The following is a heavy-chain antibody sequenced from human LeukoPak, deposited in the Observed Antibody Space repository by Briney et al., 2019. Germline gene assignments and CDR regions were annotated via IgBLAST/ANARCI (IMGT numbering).Heavy chain of an antibody. Sequence: GRSLRLSCAASGFTFDDYAMHWVRHAPGKGLEWVSGISWSRGSIGYADAVKGRFTISRDNPKNTLCLQMNSLRAEDTAVYFCANRGSVIRAVIIVGFHKEAYYFDYWGQGALVTVSS. CDR2: ISWSRGSI. J-gene: IGHJ4*02. CDR3: ANRGSVIRAVIIVGFHKEAYYFDY. D-gene: IGHD3-10*01. CDR1: GFTFDDYA. V-gene: IGHV3-9*01.